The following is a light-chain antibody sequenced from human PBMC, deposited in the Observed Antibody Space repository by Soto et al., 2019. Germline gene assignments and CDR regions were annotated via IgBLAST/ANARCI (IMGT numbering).Light chain of an antibody. Sequence: EIVLTQSPSTLSLSPGERATLSCRASQSVSSYLAWYQQKPGQAPRLLISGSSNRAPGIPERFSGSGSGTEFTLTISRLEPEDFAVYYCQQYGSSPQTFGQGTKVDIK. CDR3: QQYGSSPQT. CDR1: QSVSSY. V-gene: IGKV3-20*01. J-gene: IGKJ1*01. CDR2: GSS.